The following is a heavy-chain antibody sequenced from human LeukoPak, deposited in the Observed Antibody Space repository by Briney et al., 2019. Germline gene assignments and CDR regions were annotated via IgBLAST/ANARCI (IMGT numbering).Heavy chain of an antibody. CDR1: GFTISSYA. V-gene: IGHV3-23*01. CDR2: ISGSGGST. Sequence: PGGSLRLSCAASGFTISSYAMSWVCQAPGKGLEWVSAISGSGGSTYYADSVKGRFTISRDNSKNTLYLQMNSLRAEDTAVYYCAKGIVVVVPQTFDYWGQGTLVTVSS. J-gene: IGHJ4*02. D-gene: IGHD2-15*01. CDR3: AKGIVVVVPQTFDY.